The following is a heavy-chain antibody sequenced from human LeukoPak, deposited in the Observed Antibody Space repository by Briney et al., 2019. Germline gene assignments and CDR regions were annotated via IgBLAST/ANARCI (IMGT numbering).Heavy chain of an antibody. J-gene: IGHJ4*02. CDR1: EYTFTGYY. D-gene: IGHD1-20*01. V-gene: IGHV1-2*02. Sequence: ASVKVSCKASEYTFTGYYMHWVRQAPGQGLEWMGWINPNSGGTNYAQKFQGRVTMTRDTSISTAYMELSRLRSDDTAVYYCARVPHNWDPQYYFDYWGQGTLVTVSS. CDR3: ARVPHNWDPQYYFDY. CDR2: INPNSGGT.